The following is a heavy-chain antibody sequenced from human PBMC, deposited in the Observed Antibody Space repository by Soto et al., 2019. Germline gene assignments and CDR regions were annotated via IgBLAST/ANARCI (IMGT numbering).Heavy chain of an antibody. Sequence: GASVKVSCEASGYTFTSYYIHCVRQAPGQGLEWMGIINPSGGSASYAQKFQGRLTMTRDTSTSTVYMELSSLRSEDSAVYYCARAGTLSPLDIWGQGTMVTVSS. V-gene: IGHV1-46*01. CDR2: INPSGGSA. D-gene: IGHD6-19*01. CDR3: ARAGTLSPLDI. CDR1: GYTFTSYY. J-gene: IGHJ3*02.